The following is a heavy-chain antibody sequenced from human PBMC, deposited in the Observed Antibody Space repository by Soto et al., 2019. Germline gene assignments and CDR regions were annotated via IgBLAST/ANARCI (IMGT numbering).Heavy chain of an antibody. Sequence: SETLSLTCAVSGGSISSANWWSWVRQPPGKGLEWIGEIYHTGNTNYNPSLRSRVTISVDKAKNQFFLKVNSVTAADTAMYYCARDRKPGIDYWGQGTLVTVSS. V-gene: IGHV4-4*02. CDR1: GGSISSANW. CDR3: ARDRKPGIDY. CDR2: IYHTGNT. J-gene: IGHJ4*02. D-gene: IGHD3-10*01.